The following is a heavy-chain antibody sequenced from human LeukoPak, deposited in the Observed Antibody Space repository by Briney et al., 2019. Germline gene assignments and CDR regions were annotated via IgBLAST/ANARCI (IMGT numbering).Heavy chain of an antibody. CDR1: GYTFTNNG. CDR2: ISAYNGNT. J-gene: IGHJ6*02. V-gene: IGHV1-18*01. CDR3: ARDEKEERDSYYYAMDV. Sequence: ASVKVSCKASGYTFTNNGFSWVRQAPGQGPERMGWISAYNGNTNYAQKFQGRVTLTTDTSTTTAYMELRSLRSDDTAVYYCARDEKEERDSYYYAMDVWGQGTTVTVSS. D-gene: IGHD1-1*01.